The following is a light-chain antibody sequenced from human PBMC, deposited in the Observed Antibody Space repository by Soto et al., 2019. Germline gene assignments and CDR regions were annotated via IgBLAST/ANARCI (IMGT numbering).Light chain of an antibody. V-gene: IGKV1-5*03. CDR2: KAS. CDR1: QSISSW. CDR3: QHYNNYLWT. J-gene: IGKJ1*01. Sequence: DIQMTQSPSTLSASVGDRVTITCRASQSISSWLAWFQQKPGNSPKLLIYKASALQSGVPSRFSGSGSGTEFTLPISRLQPDDFATYYCQHYNNYLWTFGQGTRVEI.